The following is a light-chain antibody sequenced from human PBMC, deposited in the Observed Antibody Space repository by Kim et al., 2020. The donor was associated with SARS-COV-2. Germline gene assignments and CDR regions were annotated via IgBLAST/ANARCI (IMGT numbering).Light chain of an antibody. CDR2: DAS. CDR1: QSISSW. Sequence: SASVGDRVTITCRASQSISSWLAWYQQKPGKAPKLLIYDASSLESGVPSRFSGSGSGTEFTLTISSLQPDDFATYYCQQYNSYPYTFGQGTKLDIK. CDR3: QQYNSYPYT. J-gene: IGKJ2*01. V-gene: IGKV1-5*01.